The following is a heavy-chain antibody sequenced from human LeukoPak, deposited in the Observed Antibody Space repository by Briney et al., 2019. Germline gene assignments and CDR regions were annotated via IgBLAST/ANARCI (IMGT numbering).Heavy chain of an antibody. V-gene: IGHV3-53*01. CDR2: IYASGGA. CDR3: VRRHDY. CDR1: GFDVNDNY. J-gene: IGHJ4*02. Sequence: GGSLRLSCVASGFDVNDNYMIWVRQAPGQGLEWISIIYASGGAYHAESVKGRFSAFRDTSKNTIFLQMNNLRAGDTAMYYCVRRHDYWGQGTLVTVSS.